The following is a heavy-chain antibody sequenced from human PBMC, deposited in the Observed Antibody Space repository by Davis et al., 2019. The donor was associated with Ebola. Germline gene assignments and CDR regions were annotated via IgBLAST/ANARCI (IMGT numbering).Heavy chain of an antibody. V-gene: IGHV3-74*03. CDR1: GFTFSSYW. Sequence: GESLKISCEASGFTFSSYWMHWVRQAPGKGLVWVSRISGEGSTTKYADSVKGRFTISRDNAKNTLYLQMNTLRAEDTAVYFCARGWQQHAYWGQGSLVTVSS. D-gene: IGHD5-24*01. J-gene: IGHJ4*02. CDR2: ISGEGSTT. CDR3: ARGWQQHAY.